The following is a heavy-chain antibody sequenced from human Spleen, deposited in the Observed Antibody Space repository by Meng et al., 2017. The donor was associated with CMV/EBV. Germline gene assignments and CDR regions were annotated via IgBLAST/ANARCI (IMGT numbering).Heavy chain of an antibody. Sequence: QLQESGPGLVKPSETLSLPCTVSGDSISIYYWTWIRQPAGKGLEWIGRIYSGGTINYNRSLKSRVSMSVDTSKNQFSLKLSSVTAADTAVYYCARGYGEIDYWGQGALVTVSS. D-gene: IGHD4-17*01. CDR1: GDSISIYY. V-gene: IGHV4-4*07. J-gene: IGHJ4*02. CDR2: IYSGGTI. CDR3: ARGYGEIDY.